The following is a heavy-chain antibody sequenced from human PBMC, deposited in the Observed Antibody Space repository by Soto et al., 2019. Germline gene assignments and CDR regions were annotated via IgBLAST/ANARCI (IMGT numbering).Heavy chain of an antibody. Sequence: QLQLQESGPGLVKPSETLSLTCTVSGGSISSSSYYWGWIRQPPGKGLEWIGSIYYSGSSYYNPSLTSRVTISVETSENQFSLKLSSVTAADTAVYFCAKLRDYYYMDVWGKGTTVTVSS. V-gene: IGHV4-39*01. CDR3: AKLRDYYYMDV. J-gene: IGHJ6*03. CDR1: GGSISSSSYY. CDR2: IYYSGSS.